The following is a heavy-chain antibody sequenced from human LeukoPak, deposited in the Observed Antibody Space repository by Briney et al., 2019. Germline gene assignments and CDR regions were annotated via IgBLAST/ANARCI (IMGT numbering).Heavy chain of an antibody. CDR1: GGSVSSNSAT. D-gene: IGHD5-18*01. CDR2: TYYRSNWYN. CDR3: ARDLAGFGGYSYGMVDY. V-gene: IGHV6-1*01. J-gene: IGHJ4*02. Sequence: SQTLSLTCAISGGSVSSNSATWNWIRQSPSRGLEWLGRTYYRSNWYNDYAESVKGRITIHPDTSKNQFSLQLNSVTPEDTAVYYCARDLAGFGGYSYGMVDYWGQGTLVTVSS.